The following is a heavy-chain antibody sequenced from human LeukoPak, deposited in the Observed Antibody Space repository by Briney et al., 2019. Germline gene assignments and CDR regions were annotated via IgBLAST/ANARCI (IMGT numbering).Heavy chain of an antibody. J-gene: IGHJ3*02. V-gene: IGHV1-46*01. CDR3: ARGGSKDVFDI. CDR1: GYTFTSHY. CDR2: INPSGGST. D-gene: IGHD3-16*01. Sequence: ASVKVSFMASGYTFTSHYMHWVRQAPGQGLEWVGLINPSGGSTTYAQKFQGRVTMTRDTSTSTVYMELSSLRCEDTAVFYCARGGSKDVFDIWGQGTMVTVSS.